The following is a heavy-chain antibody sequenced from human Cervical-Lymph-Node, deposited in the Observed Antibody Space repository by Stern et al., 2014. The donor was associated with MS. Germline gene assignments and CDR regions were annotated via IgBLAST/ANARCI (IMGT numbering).Heavy chain of an antibody. CDR1: GYSFTNYW. D-gene: IGHD6-19*01. V-gene: IGHV5-51*01. Sequence: EVQLVESGAEVKKPGESLKISCKGCGYSFTNYWIGWVRQMPGKGLEWMGIIYPGDSDTRYSPSFQGQVTISADKSIRTASLQWSSLKASDTAMYYCARHCAKREQCAFDYWGQGTLVTVSS. J-gene: IGHJ4*02. CDR2: IYPGDSDT. CDR3: ARHCAKREQCAFDY.